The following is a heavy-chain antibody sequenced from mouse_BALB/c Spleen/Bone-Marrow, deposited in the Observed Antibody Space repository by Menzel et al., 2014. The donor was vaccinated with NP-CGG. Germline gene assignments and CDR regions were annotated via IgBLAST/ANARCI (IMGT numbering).Heavy chain of an antibody. CDR3: ARHEDLDIRRRLGAMDY. V-gene: IGHV1-62-2*01. Sequence: QVHVKQSGAELVKPGASVKLSCKVSGYTFTEYIIHWIKQRSGQGLEWIGWFFPGSGSIKYNEKFKDKATLTADKSSSTVYMELSRLTSEDSAVYFCARHEDLDIRRRLGAMDYWGQGTSVTVSS. D-gene: IGHD2-12*01. CDR2: FFPGSGSI. CDR1: GYTFTEYI. J-gene: IGHJ4*01.